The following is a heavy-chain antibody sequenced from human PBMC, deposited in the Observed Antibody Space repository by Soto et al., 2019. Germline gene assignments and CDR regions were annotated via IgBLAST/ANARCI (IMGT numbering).Heavy chain of an antibody. CDR3: AKVKGLHLGDLSSNYFDY. V-gene: IGHV3-23*01. CDR1: GFTFSRYA. J-gene: IGHJ4*02. D-gene: IGHD3-16*02. Sequence: EVQLLESGGDLVQPGGSLKLSRAASGFTFSRYAMAWVRQSPGRGLEWVSLLIPGTSTPYYADSVKGRFTISRDNSKNTLSLQMNSLRTEDTAVYFCAKVKGLHLGDLSSNYFDYWGQGTLVTVSS. CDR2: LIPGTSTP.